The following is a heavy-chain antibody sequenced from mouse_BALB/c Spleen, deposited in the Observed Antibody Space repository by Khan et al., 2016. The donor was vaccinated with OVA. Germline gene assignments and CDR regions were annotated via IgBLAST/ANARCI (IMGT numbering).Heavy chain of an antibody. CDR1: GYTLTSYW. V-gene: IGHV1S81*02. CDR3: ARPLINFDY. D-gene: IGHD1-3*01. CDR2: INPSNGRT. J-gene: IGHJ2*01. Sequence: QVRLQQSGAELVNPGASVNLSCKASGYTLTSYWMHWVKQRPGQGLEWIGEINPSNGRTNYNEKFKSKATLTVDKSSSTAYMQLSSPTSEDSAVYYCARPLINFDYWGQGTTLTVSS.